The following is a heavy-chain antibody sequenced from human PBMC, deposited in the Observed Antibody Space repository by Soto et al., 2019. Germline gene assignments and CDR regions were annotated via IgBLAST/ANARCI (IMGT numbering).Heavy chain of an antibody. Sequence: EVQLVESGGGLGQPGRSLRLSCTVSGFTFDDYAMHWVRQAPGKGLEWVSGITWNSGTIGYADSVKGRFTISRDNAKNSLYLQMNSLRTEDTALYYCARDSSGWDAFDIWGQGTMVIVSS. J-gene: IGHJ3*02. CDR1: GFTFDDYA. CDR3: ARDSSGWDAFDI. D-gene: IGHD6-19*01. CDR2: ITWNSGTI. V-gene: IGHV3-9*01.